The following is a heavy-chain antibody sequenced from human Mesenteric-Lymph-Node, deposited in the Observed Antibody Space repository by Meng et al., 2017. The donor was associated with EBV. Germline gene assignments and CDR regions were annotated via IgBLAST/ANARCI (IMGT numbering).Heavy chain of an antibody. CDR3: ARGYTGYAFLDY. CDR1: GYTFTTYG. D-gene: IGHD5-12*01. Sequence: QVQLVQSGGEVKKPGASMKVSCKASGYTFTTYGITWVRQAPGQGLEWMGWISGYNGNANYAQKLQGRVTMTTDTSTSTVHMELRSLRSDDTAVYYCARGYTGYAFLDYWGQGILVTVSS. V-gene: IGHV1-18*01. CDR2: ISGYNGNA. J-gene: IGHJ4*02.